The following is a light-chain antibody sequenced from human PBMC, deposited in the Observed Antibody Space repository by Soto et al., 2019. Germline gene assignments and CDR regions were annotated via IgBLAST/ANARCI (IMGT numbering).Light chain of an antibody. CDR2: GVT. CDR1: SSDVGGYNY. Sequence: QSVLTQPASVSRSPGQSITISCTGTSSDVGGYNYVSWYQQHPGKAPKLMIYGVTNRPSGFSNRFSGSKSGNTASLTISGLHAEDEADYYCSSYTSSATLSVVFGGGTQLTVL. J-gene: IGLJ2*01. V-gene: IGLV2-14*01. CDR3: SSYTSSATLSVV.